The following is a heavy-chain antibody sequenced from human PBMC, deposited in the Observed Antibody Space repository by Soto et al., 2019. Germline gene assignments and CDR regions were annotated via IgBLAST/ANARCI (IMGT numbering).Heavy chain of an antibody. CDR3: ARVRTVETANY. D-gene: IGHD5-18*01. Sequence: QVQLVQSGAEVKKPGASVKVYCKASGYTFTSYGFSWVRQAPGQGLEWMGWISAYNVNTNFAQKLQGRVTMTTGTSTSTAYMELRILRADDTAVYYCARVRTVETANYMGQGTLVTAAS. CDR2: ISAYNVNT. CDR1: GYTFTSYG. J-gene: IGHJ4*02. V-gene: IGHV1-18*01.